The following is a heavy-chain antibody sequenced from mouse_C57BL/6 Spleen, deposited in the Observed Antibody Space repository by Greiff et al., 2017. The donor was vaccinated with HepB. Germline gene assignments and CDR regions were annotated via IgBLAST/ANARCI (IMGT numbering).Heavy chain of an antibody. CDR1: GYAFSSYW. CDR3: ARGGDVYYFDY. J-gene: IGHJ2*01. CDR2: IYPGDGDT. V-gene: IGHV1-80*01. Sequence: VKLMESGAELVKPGASVKISCKASGYAFSSYWMNWVKQRPGKGLEWIGQIYPGDGDTNYNGKFKGKATLTADKSSSTAYMQLSSLTSEDSAVYFCARGGDVYYFDYWGQGTTLTVSS. D-gene: IGHD3-3*01.